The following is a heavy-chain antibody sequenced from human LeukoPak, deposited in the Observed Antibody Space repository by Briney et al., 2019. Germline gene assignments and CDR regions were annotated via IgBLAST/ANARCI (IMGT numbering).Heavy chain of an antibody. CDR3: ARGSYGHIDH. J-gene: IGHJ4*02. Sequence: PSETLSLTCTVSGGSITSYYWMWIRQPAGKGLEWIGRFYISESTKQYRPSLQTRVTVSPDTSKNQFSLKLNSLTAADTAVYCARGSYGHIDHWGQGILVTVSS. V-gene: IGHV4-4*07. D-gene: IGHD3-16*01. CDR2: FYISEST. CDR1: GGSITSYY.